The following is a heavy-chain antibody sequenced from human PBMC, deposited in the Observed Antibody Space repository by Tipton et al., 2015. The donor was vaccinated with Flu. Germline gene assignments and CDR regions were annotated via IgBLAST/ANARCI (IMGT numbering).Heavy chain of an antibody. D-gene: IGHD6-25*01. J-gene: IGHJ5*02. CDR3: AREPPLLHAARNWFDP. CDR1: GGSFSGYY. CDR2: IYYSGST. V-gene: IGHV4-34*01. Sequence: TLSLTCAVYGGSFSGYYWSWIRQPPGKGLEWIGSIYYSGSTYYNLSLKSRVTISVDTSKNQFSLELSSVTAADTAVYYCAREPPLLHAARNWFDPWGQGTLVTVSS.